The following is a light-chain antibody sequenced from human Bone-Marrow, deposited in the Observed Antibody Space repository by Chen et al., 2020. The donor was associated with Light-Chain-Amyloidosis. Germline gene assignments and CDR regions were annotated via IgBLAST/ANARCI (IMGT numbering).Light chain of an antibody. J-gene: IGKJ1*01. CDR3: QQLNSYPWT. Sequence: DIQLSQSPSFLSASVGDRVTITCRASQGISSLLAWYQQKPGKAPKLLIYAASTLQSGVPSRFSGSGSGTEVTLTISSLQPEDFAIYYCQQLNSYPWTFGQGTKVESK. CDR2: AAS. V-gene: IGKV1-9*01. CDR1: QGISSL.